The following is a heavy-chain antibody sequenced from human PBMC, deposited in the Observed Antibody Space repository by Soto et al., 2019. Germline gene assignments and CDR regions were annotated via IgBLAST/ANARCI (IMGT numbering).Heavy chain of an antibody. CDR2: IDPNDSYT. Sequence: GESLKISCKGSGYIFTNYWIHWVRQMPGKGLEWMGRIDPNDSYTSYSPSFQGHVTVSTDKSINTAYLQWSSLEASDTAMYYCARRTGVSNYGMDVWGQGTTVTVSS. J-gene: IGHJ6*02. V-gene: IGHV5-10-1*01. D-gene: IGHD2-8*02. CDR3: ARRTGVSNYGMDV. CDR1: GYIFTNYW.